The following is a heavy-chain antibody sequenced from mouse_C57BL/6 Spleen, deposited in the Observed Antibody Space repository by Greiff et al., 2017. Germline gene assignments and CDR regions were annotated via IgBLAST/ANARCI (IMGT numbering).Heavy chain of an antibody. CDR1: GYTFPSYW. Sequence: QVQLQQPGAELVKPGASVKLSCKASGYTFPSYWMHWVKQRPGQGLEWIGMIHPNSGSTNYNEKFKSKATLTVDKSSSTAYMQLSSLTSEDSAVYYCASTTVVATDPFAYWGQGTLVTVSA. CDR3: ASTTVVATDPFAY. J-gene: IGHJ3*01. D-gene: IGHD1-1*01. V-gene: IGHV1-64*01. CDR2: IHPNSGST.